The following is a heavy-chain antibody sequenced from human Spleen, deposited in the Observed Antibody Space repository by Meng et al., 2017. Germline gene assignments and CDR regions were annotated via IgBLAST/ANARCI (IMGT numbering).Heavy chain of an antibody. CDR1: GFTFSTSA. Sequence: GESLKISCAVSGFTFSTSAMSWVRQAPGKGLEWVSAIDISGDTTSYADSVKGRFTISRDNSKNTLYLQMNSLRAEDTAVYYCAKEKMRRDAFDIWGQGTMVTVSS. CDR3: AKEKMRRDAFDI. CDR2: IDISGDTT. V-gene: IGHV3-23*01. J-gene: IGHJ3*02.